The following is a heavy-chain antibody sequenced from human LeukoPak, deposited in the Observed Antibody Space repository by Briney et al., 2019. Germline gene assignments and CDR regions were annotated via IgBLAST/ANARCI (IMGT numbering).Heavy chain of an antibody. J-gene: IGHJ4*02. CDR1: GYSISSGYY. V-gene: IGHV4-38-2*02. Sequence: SETLSLTCSVSGYSISSGYYWGWIRQPPGKGLEWIGSIYHSGSTYYNPSLKSRVTISVDTSKNQFSLKLSSVTAADTAVYYCARDYMITFGGVSDYWGQGTLVTVSS. D-gene: IGHD3-16*01. CDR3: ARDYMITFGGVSDY. CDR2: IYHSGST.